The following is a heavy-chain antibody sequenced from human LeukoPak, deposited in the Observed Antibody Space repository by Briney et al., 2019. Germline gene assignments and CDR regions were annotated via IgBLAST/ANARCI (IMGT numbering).Heavy chain of an antibody. Sequence: SETLSLTCTVSGGSISSYYWSWIRQPPGKGLEWIGEINLSGSTNYNPSLKSRVTISVDTSKNQFSLKLSSVTAADTAVYYCARHSRYYYGSGSYYNWFDPWGQGTLVTVSS. J-gene: IGHJ5*02. CDR1: GGSISSYY. CDR2: INLSGST. V-gene: IGHV4-34*01. CDR3: ARHSRYYYGSGSYYNWFDP. D-gene: IGHD3-10*01.